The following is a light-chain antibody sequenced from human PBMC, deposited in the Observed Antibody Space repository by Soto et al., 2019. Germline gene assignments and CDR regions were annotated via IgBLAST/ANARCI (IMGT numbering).Light chain of an antibody. CDR2: DAS. V-gene: IGKV3-11*01. Sequence: EIVLTQSPATLALSPGARDTLSCRASQGVSSYLAWYQQKPGQAPRLLIYDASNRATGIPARFSGSGSGTDFTLTISSLEPEDFAVYYCQQRSNWPLLTFGGGTKVEIK. CDR1: QGVSSY. CDR3: QQRSNWPLLT. J-gene: IGKJ4*01.